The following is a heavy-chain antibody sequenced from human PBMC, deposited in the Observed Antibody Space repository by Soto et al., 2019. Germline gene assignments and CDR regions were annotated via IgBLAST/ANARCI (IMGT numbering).Heavy chain of an antibody. CDR1: GGSISSSSYY. CDR3: ARQSSGSIVVVTHFDY. V-gene: IGHV4-39*01. CDR2: IYYSGST. Sequence: SETLSLTCTVSGGSISSSSYYWGWIRQPPGKGLEWIGSIYYSGSTYYNPSLKSRVTISVDTSKNQFSLKLSSVTAADTAVYYCARQSSGSIVVVTHFDYWGQGTRVTVSS. D-gene: IGHD3-22*01. J-gene: IGHJ4*02.